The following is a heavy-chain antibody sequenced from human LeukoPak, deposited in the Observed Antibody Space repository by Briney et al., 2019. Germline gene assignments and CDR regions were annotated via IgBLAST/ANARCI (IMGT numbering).Heavy chain of an antibody. CDR1: GYSISSGYY. J-gene: IGHJ4*02. V-gene: IGHV4-38-2*01. CDR2: IYHSGST. Sequence: SETLSLTCAVSGYSISSGYYWGWIRQPPGQGLEWIGSIYHSGSTYYNPSLKSRVTISVDTSKNQFSLKLSSVTAADTAVYYCARRAYSNYVGGHYYFDYWGQGTLVTVSS. D-gene: IGHD4-11*01. CDR3: ARRAYSNYVGGHYYFDY.